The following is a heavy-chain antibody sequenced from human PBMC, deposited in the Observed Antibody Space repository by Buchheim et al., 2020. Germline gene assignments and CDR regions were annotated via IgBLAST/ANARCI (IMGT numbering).Heavy chain of an antibody. Sequence: QVQLVESGGGVVQPGRSLRLSCAASGFIFSSYGMHWVRQAPGKGVEWVAVIWYDGSNKYYADSVKGRFTISRDNSKNTLYLQMNSLRAEDTAVYYCARAYYVDYYYYMDVWGKGTT. CDR3: ARAYYVDYYYYMDV. V-gene: IGHV3-33*01. D-gene: IGHD3-16*01. CDR1: GFIFSSYG. J-gene: IGHJ6*03. CDR2: IWYDGSNK.